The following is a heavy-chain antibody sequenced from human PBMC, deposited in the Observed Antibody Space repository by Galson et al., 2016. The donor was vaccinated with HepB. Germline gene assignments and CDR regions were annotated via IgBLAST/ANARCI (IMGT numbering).Heavy chain of an antibody. CDR1: GGSISNDNYY. CDR2: IYYSGST. V-gene: IGHV4-39*01. CDR3: ARGAYDTSSSFDN. J-gene: IGHJ4*02. D-gene: IGHD3-22*01. Sequence: SETLSLTCNVSGGSISNDNYYWGWIRQPPGKGLEWIGSIYYSGSTYYTPSLKSRVTVSVDTSKNQFSLTLSSVTAADTAVYYCARGAYDTSSSFDNWGQGTLVTVSS.